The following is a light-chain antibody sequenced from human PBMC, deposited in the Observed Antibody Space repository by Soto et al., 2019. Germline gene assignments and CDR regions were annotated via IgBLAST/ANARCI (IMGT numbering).Light chain of an antibody. J-gene: IGKJ1*01. Sequence: EIVLTQSPGTLSLSPGERATLSCRASQSVSSSYLAWYQQKPGQAPRLLIYDASNRATGIPARLSGSGSGTYFTLTISSLEPEDFAVYYCQQRSNWTFGQGTKVEIK. CDR3: QQRSNWT. CDR1: QSVSSSY. V-gene: IGKV3-11*01. CDR2: DAS.